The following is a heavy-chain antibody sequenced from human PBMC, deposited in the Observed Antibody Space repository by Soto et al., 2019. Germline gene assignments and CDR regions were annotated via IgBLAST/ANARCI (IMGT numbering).Heavy chain of an antibody. CDR2: ISYDGSNK. V-gene: IGHV3-30*18. CDR1: GFTFSSYG. Sequence: GGSLRLSCAASGFTFSSYGMHWVRQAPGKGLEWGAVISYDGSNKYYADSVKGRFTISRDKSKNTLYLQMNSLRAEDTAVYYCAKAGRCLGWFSGMDVRGQGTTVTVSS. D-gene: IGHD3-3*01. CDR3: AKAGRCLGWFSGMDV. J-gene: IGHJ6*02.